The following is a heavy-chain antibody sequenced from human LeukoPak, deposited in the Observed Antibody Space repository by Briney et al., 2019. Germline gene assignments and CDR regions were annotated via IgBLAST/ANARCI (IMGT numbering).Heavy chain of an antibody. CDR2: IYYSGST. CDR1: GGSFSSSSYY. V-gene: IGHV4-39*07. Sequence: SETLSLTCTVSGGSFSSSSYYWGWIRQPPGKGLEWIGSIYYSGSTYYNPSLKSRVTISVDTSENQFSLKLNSVTAADTAVYYCAGRSTSYYYYYMDVWGKGTTVTVSS. J-gene: IGHJ6*03. D-gene: IGHD2-2*01. CDR3: AGRSTSYYYYYMDV.